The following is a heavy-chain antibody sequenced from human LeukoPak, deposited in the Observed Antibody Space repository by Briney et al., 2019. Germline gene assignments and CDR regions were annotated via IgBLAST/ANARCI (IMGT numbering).Heavy chain of an antibody. Sequence: TGGSLRLSCAASGFTFDDYAMHWVRRAPGKGLEWVSGISWNSDSIGYVDSVKGRFAISRDNAKNSLYLQMNSLRAEDMALYYCAKDMGVAGTMGAFDIWGQGTMVTVSS. CDR3: AKDMGVAGTMGAFDI. CDR2: ISWNSDSI. J-gene: IGHJ3*02. V-gene: IGHV3-9*03. CDR1: GFTFDDYA. D-gene: IGHD6-19*01.